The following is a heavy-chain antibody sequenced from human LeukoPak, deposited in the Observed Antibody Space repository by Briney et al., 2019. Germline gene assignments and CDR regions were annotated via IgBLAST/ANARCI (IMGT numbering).Heavy chain of an antibody. V-gene: IGHV3-23*01. CDR1: GFTFSSYA. D-gene: IGHD3-22*01. CDR2: ISGSGGNT. Sequence: PGGSLRLSCAASGFTFSSYAMSWVRQAPGKGLEWVSAISGSGGNTYYADSVKGRFTISRDNSKNTLYLQMNSLRAEDTAVYYCAKVSGYYDSSGHYYVPYYFDYWGQGTLVTVSS. CDR3: AKVSGYYDSSGHYYVPYYFDY. J-gene: IGHJ4*02.